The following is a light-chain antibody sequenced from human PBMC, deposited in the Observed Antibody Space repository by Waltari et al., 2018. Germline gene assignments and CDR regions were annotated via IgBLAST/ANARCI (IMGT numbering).Light chain of an antibody. J-gene: IGLJ3*02. Sequence: QSVLTQPPSASGAPGQSVPLSCSGSTSNIGRSTVNSYQQLPGTAPKLLISIHNERPSGVPDRFSGSTSGTSASLAISGLQSEDEADYYCAAWDDSLNAWVFGGGTKLTVL. V-gene: IGLV1-44*01. CDR2: IHN. CDR3: AAWDDSLNAWV. CDR1: TSNIGRST.